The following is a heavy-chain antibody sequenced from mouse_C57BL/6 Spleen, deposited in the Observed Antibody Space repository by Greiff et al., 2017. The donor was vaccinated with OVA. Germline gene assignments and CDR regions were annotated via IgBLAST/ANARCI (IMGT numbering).Heavy chain of an antibody. V-gene: IGHV1-50*01. CDR2: IDPSDSYT. CDR3: ARFYYSNYVGAWFAY. D-gene: IGHD2-5*01. CDR1: GYTFTSYW. J-gene: IGHJ3*01. Sequence: QVQLQQPGAELVKPGASVKLSCKASGYTFTSYWMQWVKQRPGQGLEWIGEIDPSDSYTNYNQKFKGKATLTVDKSSSTAYMQLSSLTSEDSAVYYCARFYYSNYVGAWFAYWGQGTLVTVSA.